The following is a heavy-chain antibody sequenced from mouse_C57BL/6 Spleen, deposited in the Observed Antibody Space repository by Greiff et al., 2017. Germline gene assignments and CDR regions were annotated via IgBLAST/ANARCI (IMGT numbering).Heavy chain of an antibody. CDR2: INPNNGGT. D-gene: IGHD2-4*01. J-gene: IGHJ2*01. CDR1: GYTFTDYN. Sequence: VQLQQSGPELVKPGASVKMSCKASGYTFTDYNMHWVKQSHGKSLEWIGYINPNNGGTSSNQKFKGKATLTVNKSSSTAYMELRSLTSEDSAVYYCASYDYDGFDYWGQGTTLTVSS. V-gene: IGHV1-22*01. CDR3: ASYDYDGFDY.